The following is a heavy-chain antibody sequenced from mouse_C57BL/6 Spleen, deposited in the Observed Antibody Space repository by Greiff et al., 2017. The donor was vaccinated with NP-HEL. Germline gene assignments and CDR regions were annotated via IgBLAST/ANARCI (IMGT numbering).Heavy chain of an antibody. J-gene: IGHJ4*01. Sequence: VQLQQPGAELVRPGSSVKLSCKASGYTFTSYWMHWVKQRPIQGLEWIGNIDPSDSETHYNQKFKDKATLTVDKSSSTAYMQLSSLTSEDSAVYYCARHRDGYPYAMDYWGQGTSVTVSS. D-gene: IGHD2-3*01. V-gene: IGHV1-52*01. CDR1: GYTFTSYW. CDR3: ARHRDGYPYAMDY. CDR2: IDPSDSET.